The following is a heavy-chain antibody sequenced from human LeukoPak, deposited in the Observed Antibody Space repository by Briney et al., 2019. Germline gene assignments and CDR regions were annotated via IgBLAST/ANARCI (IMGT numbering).Heavy chain of an antibody. Sequence: ASVKVSCKASGYTFTSYGISWVRQAPGQGLEWMGWISAYNGNTNYAQKLQGRVTMTTDTSTSTAYMELRSLRSDDTAVYYCAREGYCSSTSCPKDIDYWGQGTLVTVPS. V-gene: IGHV1-18*01. CDR2: ISAYNGNT. CDR3: AREGYCSSTSCPKDIDY. J-gene: IGHJ4*02. CDR1: GYTFTSYG. D-gene: IGHD2-2*01.